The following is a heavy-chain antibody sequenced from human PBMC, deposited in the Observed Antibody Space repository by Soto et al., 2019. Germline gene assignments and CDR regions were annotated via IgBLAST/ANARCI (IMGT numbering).Heavy chain of an antibody. CDR2: IIPIFGTA. V-gene: IGHV1-69*13. Sequence: GASVKVSCKASGGTFSSYAIRWVRQAPGQGLEWMGGIIPIFGTANYAQKFQGRVTITADESTSTAFMELSSLRSEDTAVYYCARVGGYCSSTSCYTEDYYYYYGMDVWGQGTTVTVSS. J-gene: IGHJ6*02. CDR1: GGTFSSYA. CDR3: ARVGGYCSSTSCYTEDYYYYYGMDV. D-gene: IGHD2-2*02.